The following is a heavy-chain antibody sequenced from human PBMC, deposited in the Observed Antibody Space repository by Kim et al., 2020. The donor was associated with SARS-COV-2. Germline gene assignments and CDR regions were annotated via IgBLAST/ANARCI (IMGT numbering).Heavy chain of an antibody. D-gene: IGHD3-10*01. CDR1: GFTFSSYA. CDR2: SSGSGDTT. V-gene: IGHV3-23*01. CDR3: ATFPSQSGNYQTFDH. J-gene: IGHJ4*02. Sequence: WGSLRLSCAVSGFTFSSYALAWVRQAPGKGLEWVSVSSGSGDTTIYADAVKGRFTISRDNSKNTMYLQLSGLRAEDTAVYYCATFPSQSGNYQTFDHWGQGTRVAVSS.